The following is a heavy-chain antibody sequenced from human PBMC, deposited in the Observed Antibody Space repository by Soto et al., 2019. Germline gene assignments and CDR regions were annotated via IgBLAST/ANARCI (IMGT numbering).Heavy chain of an antibody. CDR2: INHSGGT. D-gene: IGHD3-9*01. Sequence: SEALSLTCAVYGGSFSGYYWSWIRQPPGKGLEWIGEINHSGGTNYNPSLKSRVTISVDTSKNQFSLKLSSATAADTAVYYCARGFPVLGYFDWSAEDVWGQGTTVTVS. V-gene: IGHV4-34*01. CDR3: ARGFPVLGYFDWSAEDV. J-gene: IGHJ6*02. CDR1: GGSFSGYY.